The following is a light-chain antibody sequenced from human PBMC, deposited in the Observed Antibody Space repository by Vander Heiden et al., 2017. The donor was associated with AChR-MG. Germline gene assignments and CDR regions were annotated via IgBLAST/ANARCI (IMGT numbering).Light chain of an antibody. V-gene: IGLV3-1*01. J-gene: IGLJ2*01. CDR3: QAWDSSTGV. CDR1: KLGDKY. Sequence: SSELTQPPSVSVSPGQTAIITCSGDKLGDKYACWYQQKPGQSPVLVIYQDSKRPSGIPERFSGSNSGKTATLTISGTQAVDEAYYYCQAWDSSTGVFGGGTKLTVL. CDR2: QDS.